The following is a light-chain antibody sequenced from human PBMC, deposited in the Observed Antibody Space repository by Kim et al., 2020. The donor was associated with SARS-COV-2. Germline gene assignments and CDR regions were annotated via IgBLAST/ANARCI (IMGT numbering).Light chain of an antibody. CDR3: QSYDSSLSSYV. CDR2: GHT. Sequence: QRVTISCTGTFSNIGAGYDVHWYQQVPGAAPNLLIYGHTNRPSGVPDRFSGSKSDTSASLAITGLQAEDEADYYCQSYDSSLSSYVFGTGTKVTVL. J-gene: IGLJ1*01. CDR1: FSNIGAGYD. V-gene: IGLV1-40*01.